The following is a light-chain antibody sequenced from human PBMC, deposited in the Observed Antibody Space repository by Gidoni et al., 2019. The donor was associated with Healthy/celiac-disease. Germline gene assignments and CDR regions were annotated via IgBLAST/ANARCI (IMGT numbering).Light chain of an antibody. Sequence: SYVLTQPPSGSGAPGKTARITCGGNNIGSKSVHWYQQKPGQAPVLVIYYDSDRPSGIPERFSGSNSGNTATLTISRVEAGDEADYYCQVWDSSSDHPVFGGGTKLTVL. CDR2: YDS. CDR3: QVWDSSSDHPV. CDR1: NIGSKS. J-gene: IGLJ2*01. V-gene: IGLV3-21*04.